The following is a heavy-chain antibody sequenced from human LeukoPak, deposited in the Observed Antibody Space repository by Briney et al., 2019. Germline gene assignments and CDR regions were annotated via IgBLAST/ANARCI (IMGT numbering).Heavy chain of an antibody. CDR1: DGSFSGYY. CDR3: ARAIWFGERYYYYMDV. CDR2: INHSGST. D-gene: IGHD3-10*01. J-gene: IGHJ6*03. Sequence: SETLSLTCAVYDGSFSGYYWSWIRQPPGKGLEWIGEINHSGSTNYNPSLKSRVTISVDTSKNQFSLKLSSVTAADTAVYYCARAIWFGERYYYYMDVWGKGTTVTISS. V-gene: IGHV4-34*01.